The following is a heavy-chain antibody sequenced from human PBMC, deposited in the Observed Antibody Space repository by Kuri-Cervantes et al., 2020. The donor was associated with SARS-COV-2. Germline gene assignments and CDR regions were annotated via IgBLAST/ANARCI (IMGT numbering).Heavy chain of an antibody. CDR1: GFTFSSYG. J-gene: IGHJ4*02. CDR2: IRYDGSNK. D-gene: IGHD3-10*01. V-gene: IGHV3-30*02. Sequence: GESLKISCAASGFTFSSYGMHWVRQAPGKGLEWVAFIRYDGSNKYYADSVKGRFTISRDNSKNTLYLQMNSLRAEDTAVYYCARDRSFTPDYWGQGTLVTVSS. CDR3: ARDRSFTPDY.